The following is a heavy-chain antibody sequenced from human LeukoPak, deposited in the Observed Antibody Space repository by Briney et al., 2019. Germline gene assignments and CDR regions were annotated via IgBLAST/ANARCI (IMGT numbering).Heavy chain of an antibody. CDR1: GFTFSNYW. Sequence: GGSLRLSCASSGFTFSNYWMQWVRQAPGKGLVWVSRIKGDGSHTVYADSVKGRFTISRDNAKNTLFLQMRSLRVEDTAVYYCVRDWDHFDFDSWGQGTLVTVSS. V-gene: IGHV3-74*01. D-gene: IGHD1-26*01. CDR3: VRDWDHFDFDS. J-gene: IGHJ5*01. CDR2: IKGDGSHT.